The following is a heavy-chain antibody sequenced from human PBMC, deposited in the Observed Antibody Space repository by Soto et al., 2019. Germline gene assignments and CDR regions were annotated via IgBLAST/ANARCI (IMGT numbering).Heavy chain of an antibody. CDR3: ARDPTGIAVAGTYNGFDP. CDR2: IIPIFGTA. V-gene: IGHV1-69*12. D-gene: IGHD6-19*01. Sequence: QVQLVQSGAEVKRPGSLVKVSCKASGGTFSTYAISWVRQAPGQGLEWMGGIIPIFGTANYAQKFQGRVTITADESPSTAYMELSSLRSEDTAVYYCARDPTGIAVAGTYNGFDPWGQGTLVTVSS. CDR1: GGTFSTYA. J-gene: IGHJ5*02.